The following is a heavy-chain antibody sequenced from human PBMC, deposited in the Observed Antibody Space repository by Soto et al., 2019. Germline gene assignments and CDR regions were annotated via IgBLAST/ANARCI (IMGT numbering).Heavy chain of an antibody. V-gene: IGHV3-21*01. J-gene: IGHJ3*02. CDR3: ARDGGGYDSNQRNAFDI. D-gene: IGHD3-22*01. CDR1: GFTFSSYS. CDR2: ISSSSSYI. Sequence: PGGSLRLSCAASGFTFSSYSMNLVRQAPGKGLEWVSSISSSSSYIYYADSVKGRFTISRDNAKNSLYLQMNSLRAEDTAVYYCARDGGGYDSNQRNAFDIWGQGTMVT.